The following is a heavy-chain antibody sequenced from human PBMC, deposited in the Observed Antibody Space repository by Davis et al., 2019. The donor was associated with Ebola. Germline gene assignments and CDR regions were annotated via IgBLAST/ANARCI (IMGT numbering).Heavy chain of an antibody. CDR2: IIPIFGTA. J-gene: IGHJ6*02. CDR1: GGTFSSYA. CDR3: ARVDTAMVSLYYYYYGMDV. D-gene: IGHD5-18*01. V-gene: IGHV1-69*13. Sequence: AASVKVSCKASGGTFSSYAISWVRQAPGQGLEWMGGIIPIFGTANYAQKFQGRVTITADESTSTAYMELSSLRSEDTAVYYCARVDTAMVSLYYYYYGMDVWGQGTTVTVSS.